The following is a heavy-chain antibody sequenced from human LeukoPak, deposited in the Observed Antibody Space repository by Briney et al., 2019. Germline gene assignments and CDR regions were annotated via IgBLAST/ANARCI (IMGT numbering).Heavy chain of an antibody. CDR2: IYYSGST. CDR3: ARGYSGYDSDWFDP. D-gene: IGHD5-12*01. CDR1: GGSISSYY. Sequence: SETLSLTCIVPGGSISSYYWSWIRQPPGKGLEWIGHIYYSGSTNYNPSLKSRVTISVDTSKTQFSLKLTSVTAADTAVYYCARGYSGYDSDWFDPWGQGTLVTVSS. V-gene: IGHV4-59*01. J-gene: IGHJ5*02.